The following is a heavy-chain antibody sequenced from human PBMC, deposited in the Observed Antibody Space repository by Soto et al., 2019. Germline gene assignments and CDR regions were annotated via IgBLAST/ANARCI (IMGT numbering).Heavy chain of an antibody. CDR1: GFTFSNAW. Sequence: GGSLRLSCAASGFTFSNAWMSWVRQASGKGLEWVGRIKSKTDGGTTDYAAPVKGRFTISRDDSKNTLYLQMNSLKTEDTAVYYCTTERYFDWLAPFDYWGQGTLVTVSS. CDR2: IKSKTDGGTT. CDR3: TTERYFDWLAPFDY. D-gene: IGHD3-9*01. J-gene: IGHJ4*02. V-gene: IGHV3-15*01.